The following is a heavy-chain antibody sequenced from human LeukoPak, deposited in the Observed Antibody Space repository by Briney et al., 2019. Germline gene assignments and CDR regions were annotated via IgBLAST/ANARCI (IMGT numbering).Heavy chain of an antibody. J-gene: IGHJ4*02. CDR1: GYTFTSYA. D-gene: IGHD6-19*01. Sequence: ASVKVSCKASGYTFTSYAMHWVRQAPGQRLEWMGWINAGNGNTKYSQKFQGRVTITRDTSASTAYMELSSRRSEDTAVYYCAREKYSSGWSFDYWGQGTLVTVSS. V-gene: IGHV1-3*01. CDR2: INAGNGNT. CDR3: AREKYSSGWSFDY.